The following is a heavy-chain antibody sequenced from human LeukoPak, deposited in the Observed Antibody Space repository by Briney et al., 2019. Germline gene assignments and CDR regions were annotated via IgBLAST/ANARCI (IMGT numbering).Heavy chain of an antibody. CDR3: AKDPLDLGSIVGATTGYFDY. CDR2: ISASGYST. CDR1: GFTFSSYA. V-gene: IGHV3-23*01. D-gene: IGHD1-26*01. Sequence: GGSLRLSCAASGFTFSSYAMSWVRQAPGKGLEWVSAISASGYSTYYADSVKGRFTISRDNSKKTLYLQMNSLRAEDTAVYYCAKDPLDLGSIVGATTGYFDYWGQGTLVTVSS. J-gene: IGHJ4*02.